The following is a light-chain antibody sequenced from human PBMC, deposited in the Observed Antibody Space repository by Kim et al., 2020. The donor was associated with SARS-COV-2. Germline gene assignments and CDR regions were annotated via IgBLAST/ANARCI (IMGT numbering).Light chain of an antibody. CDR3: SSYSSSSTPCV. V-gene: IGLV2-14*03. CDR2: DVS. J-gene: IGLJ1*01. Sequence: QSITISCTGTSSDIGTYKYVSWYQQHPGKPPKLMIFDVSKRPSGVSNRFSGSKSGNTASLTISGLQAEDEADYYCSSYSSSSTPCVFGTGTKVTVL. CDR1: SSDIGTYKY.